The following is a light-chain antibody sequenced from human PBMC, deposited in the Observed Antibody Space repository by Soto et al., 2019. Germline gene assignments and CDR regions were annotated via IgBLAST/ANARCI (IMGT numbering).Light chain of an antibody. CDR2: DVT. CDR1: SSAVGGYNY. CDR3: SSYRSSSPVYV. J-gene: IGLJ1*01. Sequence: QSALTQPASVSGPPGQPITLSSPGPSSAVGGYNYVSWYQQHPGKAPKLLIYDVTNRPSGVSNRFSGSKSGNTASLTISGLQAEDEADYYCSSYRSSSPVYVFGPGTKLTVL. V-gene: IGLV2-14*03.